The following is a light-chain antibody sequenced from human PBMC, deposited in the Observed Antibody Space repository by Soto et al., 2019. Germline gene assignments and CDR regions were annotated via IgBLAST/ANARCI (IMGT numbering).Light chain of an antibody. CDR2: AAS. CDR3: QQSYSSPEA. CDR1: QSISSY. Sequence: DLQMTQSPSSLSASVGDRVTITCRASQSISSYLNWYQQKPGKDPKLLIYAASSLQSGVPSRFSGSGSGTDFTLTISSLQPEDFATYDGQQSYSSPEAFGQGTKVEIK. J-gene: IGKJ1*01. V-gene: IGKV1-39*01.